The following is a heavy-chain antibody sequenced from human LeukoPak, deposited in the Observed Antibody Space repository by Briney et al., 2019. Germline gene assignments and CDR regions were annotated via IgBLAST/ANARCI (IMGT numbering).Heavy chain of an antibody. Sequence: PGGSLRLSCTASGFPFSSYGMHWVRQAPGKGLVWVTVIWPDGSIKYYADSVKGRFTVSRDNSKNTLYLQMNSLRAEDTAVYYCAREGGYCSSTSCYGSPFDYWGQGTLVTASS. CDR3: AREGGYCSSTSCYGSPFDY. CDR2: IWPDGSIK. CDR1: GFPFSSYG. J-gene: IGHJ4*02. D-gene: IGHD2-2*01. V-gene: IGHV3-33*01.